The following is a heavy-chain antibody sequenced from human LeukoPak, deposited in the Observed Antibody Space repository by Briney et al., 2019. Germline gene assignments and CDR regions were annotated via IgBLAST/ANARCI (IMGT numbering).Heavy chain of an antibody. CDR2: VSNSGDYI. CDR3: ARALIGYYFDY. D-gene: IGHD2-8*01. J-gene: IGHJ4*02. Sequence: GGTLRLSCAASGFTFSSYGMIWVRQAPGKGLEWVSSVSNSGDYIHYADSVKGRFTISRDNSKNSLYLQMNSLRAEDTAVYYCARALIGYYFDYWGQGTLVTVSS. V-gene: IGHV3-21*06. CDR1: GFTFSSYG.